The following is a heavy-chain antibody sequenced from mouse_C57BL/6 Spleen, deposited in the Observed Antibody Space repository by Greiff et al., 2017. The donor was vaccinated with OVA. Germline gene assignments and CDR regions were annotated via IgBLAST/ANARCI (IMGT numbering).Heavy chain of an antibody. V-gene: IGHV1-53*01. D-gene: IGHD1-1*01. J-gene: IGHJ3*01. CDR1: GYTFTSYW. Sequence: QVQLQQPGTELVKPGASVKLSCKASGYTFTSYWMHWVKQRPGQGLEWIGNINPSNGGTNYNEKFKSKATLTVDKSSSTAYMQLSSLTSEDSAVYYCARSGVHYYGSSWFAYWGQGTLVTVSA. CDR2: INPSNGGT. CDR3: ARSGVHYYGSSWFAY.